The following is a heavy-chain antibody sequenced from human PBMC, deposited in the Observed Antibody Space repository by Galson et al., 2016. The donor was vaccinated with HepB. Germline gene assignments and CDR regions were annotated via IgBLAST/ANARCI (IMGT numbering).Heavy chain of an antibody. Sequence: SLRLSCAASGFTFSSHWMHWVRQAPGKGLVWVSRITTAGSSTSYADSVRGRFTIATDNAKNTLYLQMNSLRAEDTAVYYCARGGSRPIDYWGQGTLVTVSS. V-gene: IGHV3-74*01. CDR3: ARGGSRPIDY. CDR1: GFTFSSHW. CDR2: ITTAGSST. D-gene: IGHD1-26*01. J-gene: IGHJ4*02.